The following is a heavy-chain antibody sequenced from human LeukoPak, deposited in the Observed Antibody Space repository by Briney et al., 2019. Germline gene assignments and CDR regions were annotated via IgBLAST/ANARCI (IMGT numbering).Heavy chain of an antibody. Sequence: ASVTVSCKASGYTFTSYGISWVRQAPGQGLERMGWISAYNGNTNYAQKLQGRVTMTTDTSTSTAYMELRSLGSDDTAVYFCARSAFNKYYSDYWGQGTLVTVSA. V-gene: IGHV1-18*01. CDR3: ARSAFNKYYSDY. J-gene: IGHJ4*02. CDR2: ISAYNGNT. CDR1: GYTFTSYG.